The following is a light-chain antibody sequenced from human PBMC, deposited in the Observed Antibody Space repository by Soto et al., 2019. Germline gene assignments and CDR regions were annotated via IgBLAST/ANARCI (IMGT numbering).Light chain of an antibody. CDR3: LQDHNYAWT. Sequence: ASQMTQSPSSLSASVGDRVTITCRASQDIRNKLGWFQQKPGKAPELLIYAASNLQSGVPSRFSGSGSGTDFTLTISSLQPEYFATYYCLQDHNYAWTFGQGTKVEIK. J-gene: IGKJ1*01. CDR1: QDIRNK. CDR2: AAS. V-gene: IGKV1-6*01.